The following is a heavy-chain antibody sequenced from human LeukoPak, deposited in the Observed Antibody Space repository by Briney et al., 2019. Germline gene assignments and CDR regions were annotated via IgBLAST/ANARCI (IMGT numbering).Heavy chain of an antibody. Sequence: GASVKVSCKASGYTFTSYGISWVRQAPGQGLEWMGWISAYNGNTNYAQKLQGRVTMTTDTSTSTAYMELRSLRSDDTAVYYCARMRYSSGWWTSGTDSSYYYYGMDVWGQGTTVTVSS. J-gene: IGHJ6*02. D-gene: IGHD6-19*01. CDR1: GYTFTSYG. CDR3: ARMRYSSGWWTSGTDSSYYYYGMDV. CDR2: ISAYNGNT. V-gene: IGHV1-18*01.